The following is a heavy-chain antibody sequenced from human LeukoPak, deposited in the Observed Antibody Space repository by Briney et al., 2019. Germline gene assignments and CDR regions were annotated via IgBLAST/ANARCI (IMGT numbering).Heavy chain of an antibody. D-gene: IGHD3-10*01. V-gene: IGHV3-7*01. CDR2: IKQDGSEK. Sequence: GGSLRLSCAASGFTFSSYWMSWVRQAPGKGLEWVANIKQDGSEKYYVDSVKGRFTISRDNAKNSLYLQMNSLRAEDTAVYYCARDRITMVRGVIISSGLGYWGQGTLVTVSS. J-gene: IGHJ4*02. CDR3: ARDRITMVRGVIISSGLGY. CDR1: GFTFSSYW.